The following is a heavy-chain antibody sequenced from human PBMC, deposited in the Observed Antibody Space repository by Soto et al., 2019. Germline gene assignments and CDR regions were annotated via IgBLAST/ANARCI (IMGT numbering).Heavy chain of an antibody. V-gene: IGHV4-61*01. CDR1: GGSVSSGSYS. CDR3: AGDVDWFDP. Sequence: QVQLQESGPGLVKPSETLSLTCTVSGGSVSSGSYSWSWIRQPPGKGLEWIGYIYYSGSTNYNPSLNSRVTISVDTSKNQFSLKLSSVTAADTAVYYCAGDVDWFDPWGQGTLVTVSS. CDR2: IYYSGST. J-gene: IGHJ5*02.